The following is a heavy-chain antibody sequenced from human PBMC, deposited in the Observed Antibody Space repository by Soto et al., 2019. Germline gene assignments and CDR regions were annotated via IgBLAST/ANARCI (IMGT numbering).Heavy chain of an antibody. J-gene: IGHJ5*02. CDR3: ARRPSGDYLRRFDP. CDR2: IYSDDNK. CDR1: GFSLSTNEVG. Sequence: QITLKESGPTLVKPTQTLTLTCTFSGFSLSTNEVGVGWIRQPPGKALEWLALIYSDDNKYYSPSLKSRLTITKDTSRNQVVLTMTNMDPVDTATYYCARRPSGDYLRRFDPWGQGILVTVSS. V-gene: IGHV2-5*02. D-gene: IGHD3-22*01.